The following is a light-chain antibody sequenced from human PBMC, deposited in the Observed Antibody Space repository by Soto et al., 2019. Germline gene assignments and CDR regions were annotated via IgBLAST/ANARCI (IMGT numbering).Light chain of an antibody. CDR2: AAS. CDR1: QDISSW. V-gene: IGKV1-12*01. Sequence: DIQMTQSPSSVSASVGDNVTITCRASQDISSWLAWYQQKPGTGPKLLIYAASNLQSGVPSRFSGSGSGTDFTLTISSLQPEDFASYFCQQANSFLGLTFGGGTKVEIK. J-gene: IGKJ4*01. CDR3: QQANSFLGLT.